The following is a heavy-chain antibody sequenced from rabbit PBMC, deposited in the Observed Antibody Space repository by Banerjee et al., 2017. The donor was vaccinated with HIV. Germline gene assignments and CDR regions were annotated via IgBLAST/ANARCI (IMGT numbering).Heavy chain of an antibody. J-gene: IGHJ6*01. CDR2: IDPVFGST. CDR3: ARSYYSYGYAGYAYATGLSYYGMDL. CDR1: GFSFSSSYY. V-gene: IGHV1S40*01. Sequence: QSLEESGGDLVKPGSSMTLTCTASGFSFSSSYYMCWVRQAPVKGLEWSGYIDPVFGSTYYASWVNGRFTLSSHNAQNPLYLQLNSLTAADTATYFCARSYYSYGYAGYAYATGLSYYGMDLWGQGTLVTVS. D-gene: IGHD6-1*01.